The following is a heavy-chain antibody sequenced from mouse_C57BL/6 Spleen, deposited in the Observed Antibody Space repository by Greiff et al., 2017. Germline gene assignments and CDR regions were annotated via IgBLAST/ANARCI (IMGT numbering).Heavy chain of an antibody. D-gene: IGHD1-1*02. CDR3: ESYVSDYFDY. CDR1: GYAFSSSW. Sequence: VQLQQSGPELVKPGASVKISCKASGYAFSSSWMNWVKQRPGKGLEWIGRIYPGDGDTNYNGKFKGKATLTEDKSSSTAYMQLSSLTSEDSAVYFGESYVSDYFDYWGQGTTLTVSS. J-gene: IGHJ2*01. V-gene: IGHV1-82*01. CDR2: IYPGDGDT.